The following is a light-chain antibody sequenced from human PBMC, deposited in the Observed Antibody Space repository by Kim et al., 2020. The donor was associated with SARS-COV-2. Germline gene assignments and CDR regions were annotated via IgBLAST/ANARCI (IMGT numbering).Light chain of an antibody. CDR3: QSYDSSLSGWV. CDR1: RSNIGAGYV. J-gene: IGLJ3*02. Sequence: QRVTISCTARRSNIGAGYVVHWYLQLPGTAPNLLIYANSNRPSGVPDRFSGSKSGTSASLAITALQAEDEADYYCQSYDSSLSGWVFGGGTKLTVL. CDR2: ANS. V-gene: IGLV1-40*01.